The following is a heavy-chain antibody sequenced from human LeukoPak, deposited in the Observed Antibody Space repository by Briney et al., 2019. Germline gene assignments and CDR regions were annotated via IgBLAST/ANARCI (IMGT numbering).Heavy chain of an antibody. Sequence: SETLSLTCSVSGGSISSGGYYWSRIRQHPGKGLEWIGYTYDSGNTYYHPSLESRITMSVDTSKNQFSLKLTSVTAADTAVYYCARVAGGNFGFWGQGTLVTVSS. J-gene: IGHJ4*02. V-gene: IGHV4-31*03. CDR2: TYDSGNT. CDR3: ARVAGGNFGF. CDR1: GGSISSGGYY. D-gene: IGHD2-15*01.